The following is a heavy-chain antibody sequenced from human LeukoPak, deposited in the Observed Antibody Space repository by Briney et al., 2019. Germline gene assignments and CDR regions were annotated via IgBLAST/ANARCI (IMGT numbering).Heavy chain of an antibody. CDR3: AKSDVHLGFDY. CDR2: IWYDGSSK. V-gene: IGHV3-33*06. D-gene: IGHD6-6*01. CDR1: GFTFSSYG. J-gene: IGHJ4*02. Sequence: GRSLRLSCAASGFTFSSYGMHWVRQAPGKGLEWVALIWYDGSSKHYADSVRGRFTISRDNSKNTLYLQMNSLRAEDTAVYYCAKSDVHLGFDYWGQGTLVTVSS.